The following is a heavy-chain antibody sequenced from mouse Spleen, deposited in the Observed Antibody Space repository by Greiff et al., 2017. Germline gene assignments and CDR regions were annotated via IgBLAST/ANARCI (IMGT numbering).Heavy chain of an antibody. CDR2: IYPGNGDT. D-gene: IGHD4-1*01. J-gene: IGHJ3*01. Sequence: VQRVESGAELARPGASVKMSCKASGYTFTSYTMHWVKQRPGQGLEWIGAIYPGNGDTSYNQKFKGKATLTADKSSSTAYMQLSSLTSEDSAVYYCASWDLPFAYWGQGTLVTVSA. CDR1: GYTFTSYT. V-gene: IGHV1-4*01. CDR3: ASWDLPFAY.